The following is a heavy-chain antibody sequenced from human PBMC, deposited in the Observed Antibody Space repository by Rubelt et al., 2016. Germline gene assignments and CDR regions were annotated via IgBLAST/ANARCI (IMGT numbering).Heavy chain of an antibody. CDR2: INSDGSIT. CDR1: GFAFRIYW. CDR3: VRAPGTTVRFGFNP. Sequence: EVQLVESGGGLVQPGGSLRLSCAASGFAFRIYWMHWVRQAPGEGLVWVSRINSDGSITNYADSVKGRFTISRDNAKNTLYLQMTSPRADDTALYYCVRAPGTTVRFGFNPWGQGTLVTVSS. V-gene: IGHV3-74*02. D-gene: IGHD1-7*01. J-gene: IGHJ5*02.